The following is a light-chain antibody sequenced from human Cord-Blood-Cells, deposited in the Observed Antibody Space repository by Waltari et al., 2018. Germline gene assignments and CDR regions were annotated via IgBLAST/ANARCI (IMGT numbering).Light chain of an antibody. V-gene: IGKV3-20*01. J-gene: IGKJ2*01. CDR1: QSVSSSY. CDR2: GAS. Sequence: EIVLTQSPVTLSLSPGERATFSCRASQSVSSSYLAWYQQKPGQAPRLLIYGASSRATGIPDRFSGSGSGTDFTLTISRLEPEDFAVYYCQQYGSSPTFGQGTKLEIK. CDR3: QQYGSSPT.